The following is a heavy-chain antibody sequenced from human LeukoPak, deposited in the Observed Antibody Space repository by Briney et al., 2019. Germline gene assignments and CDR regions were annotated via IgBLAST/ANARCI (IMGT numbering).Heavy chain of an antibody. CDR3: AVRRY. Sequence: PGGSLRLSCAASGFTFSSYAMSWVRQAPGKGLEWVGFIRGYSLNSTTQYAASVKGRFTISRDDSRNTAFLQMNSLNIEDTGVYYCAVRRYWGQGTLVTVSS. J-gene: IGHJ1*01. V-gene: IGHV3-49*04. CDR2: IRGYSLNSTT. CDR1: GFTFSSYA.